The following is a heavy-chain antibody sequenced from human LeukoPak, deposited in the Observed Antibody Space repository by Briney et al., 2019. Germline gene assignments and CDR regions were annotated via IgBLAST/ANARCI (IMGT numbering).Heavy chain of an antibody. CDR3: FTRNGSFDF. Sequence: GGSLRLSCAASGFTFNKYWMNWVRQAPGKGLQWVANIKQDGSEKYYVDSVKGRFTISRDNAKNSLYLQMNSLRAEDTAVYSCFTRNGSFDFWGQETLVTVSS. J-gene: IGHJ4*02. CDR1: GFTFNKYW. CDR2: IKQDGSEK. D-gene: IGHD2-8*01. V-gene: IGHV3-7*01.